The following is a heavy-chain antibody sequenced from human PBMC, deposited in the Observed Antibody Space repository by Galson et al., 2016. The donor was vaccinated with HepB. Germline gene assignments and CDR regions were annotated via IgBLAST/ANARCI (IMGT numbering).Heavy chain of an antibody. CDR3: ARSGWGTTVTTHFDY. J-gene: IGHJ4*02. Sequence: SLRLSCAASGFTFSTYAMSWVRQAPGKGLEWVSAISGSGGTTYYADSVKGRFTISRDNSKNTLYLQVNNLRAEDTAVYFCARSGWGTTVTTHFDYWGQGALVTVSS. CDR2: ISGSGGTT. V-gene: IGHV3-23*01. CDR1: GFTFSTYA. D-gene: IGHD4-17*01.